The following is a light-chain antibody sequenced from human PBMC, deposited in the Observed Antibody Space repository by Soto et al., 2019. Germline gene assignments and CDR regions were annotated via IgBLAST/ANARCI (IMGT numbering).Light chain of an antibody. V-gene: IGKV1-33*01. J-gene: IGKJ5*01. Sequence: IQMTQSPSSLSASVGDRVTITCQASQDIAKNLNWYQQKPGKAPKLLIYDASSLQTGVPSRFSGSGSATHSFPTSSLQSQDIATYYCQQYDNLLPNTFGQGTRLEIK. CDR1: QDIAKN. CDR2: DAS. CDR3: QQYDNLLPNT.